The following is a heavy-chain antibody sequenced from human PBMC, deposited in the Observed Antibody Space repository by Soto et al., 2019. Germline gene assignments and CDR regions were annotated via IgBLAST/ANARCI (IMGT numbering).Heavy chain of an antibody. CDR1: GGSFSGNY. V-gene: IGHV4-34*01. J-gene: IGHJ4*02. CDR3: ARGLNTEYASIGY. Sequence: SETLSLTCAFYGGSFSGNYWNWIRQPPGKGLEWIGEINHRGSTNYNQSLKSRVSISVDTSKNQFSLRLSSVTAADTAIYYCARGLNTEYASIGYWGQGTLVTVSS. D-gene: IGHD3-22*01. CDR2: INHRGST.